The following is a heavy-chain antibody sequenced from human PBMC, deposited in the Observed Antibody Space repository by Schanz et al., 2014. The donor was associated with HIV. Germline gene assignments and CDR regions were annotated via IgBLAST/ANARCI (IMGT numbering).Heavy chain of an antibody. V-gene: IGHV3-30*03. CDR1: RFTFSSYG. CDR3: ASPLLYDSLDV. J-gene: IGHJ6*02. D-gene: IGHD3-22*01. CDR2: ISYDGSNK. Sequence: QVQLEESGGGVVQPGRSLRLSCAASRFTFSSYGMHWVRQAPGKGLEWVAGISYDGSNKYYADSVKGRFTISRDNSKNTLYLQMNSLRAEDTAVYYCASPLLYDSLDVWGQGTTVTVSS.